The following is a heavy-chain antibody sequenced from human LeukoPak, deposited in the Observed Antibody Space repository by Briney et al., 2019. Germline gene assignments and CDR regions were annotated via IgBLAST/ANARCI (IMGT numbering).Heavy chain of an antibody. J-gene: IGHJ5*02. Sequence: ASETLSLTCTVSGGSISSYYWSWTRQPAGKGLEWIGRIYTSGSTNYNPSLKSRVTMSVDTSKNQFSLKLSSVTAADTAVYYCAREDPYDFWSGYYLFDPWGQGTLVTVSS. CDR2: IYTSGST. D-gene: IGHD3-3*01. CDR1: GGSISSYY. CDR3: AREDPYDFWSGYYLFDP. V-gene: IGHV4-4*07.